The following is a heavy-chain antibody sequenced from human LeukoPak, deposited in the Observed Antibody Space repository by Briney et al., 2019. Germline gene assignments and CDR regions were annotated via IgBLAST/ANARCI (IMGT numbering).Heavy chain of an antibody. CDR2: INHSGST. V-gene: IGHV4-34*01. D-gene: IGHD3-3*01. CDR3: ASVTIFGVVSRVFDY. CDR1: GGSFSGYY. J-gene: IGHJ4*02. Sequence: PSETLSLTCAVYGGSFSGYYWSWIRQPPGKGLEWIGEINHSGSTNYSPSLKSRVTISVDTSKNQFSLKLSSVTAADTAVYYCASVTIFGVVSRVFDYWGQGTLVTVSS.